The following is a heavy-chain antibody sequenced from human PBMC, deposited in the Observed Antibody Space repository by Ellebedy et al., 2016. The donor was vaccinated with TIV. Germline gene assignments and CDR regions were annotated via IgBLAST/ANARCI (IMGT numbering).Heavy chain of an antibody. CDR1: GGTFSTYA. CDR2: IIPILGIP. J-gene: IGHJ4*02. V-gene: IGHV1-69*10. Sequence: ASVKVSCKASGGTFSTYAITWVRQAPGQGLEWMGGIIPILGIPNYAQKFQGRVTITADESTSTAYMELSSLRSEDTAMYYCARVLDSYLFDDWGQGTLVTVSS. D-gene: IGHD5-18*01. CDR3: ARVLDSYLFDD.